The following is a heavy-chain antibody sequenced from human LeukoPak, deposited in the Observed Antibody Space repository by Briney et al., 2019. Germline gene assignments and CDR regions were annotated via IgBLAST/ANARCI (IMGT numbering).Heavy chain of an antibody. CDR1: GGSISSYY. J-gene: IGHJ4*02. V-gene: IGHV4-59*08. CDR2: FYYSGST. D-gene: IGHD3-22*01. Sequence: SETLSLTCTVSGGSISSYYWSWIRQPPGKGLEWIGYFYYSGSTNYNPSLKSRVTISVDTSKNQFSLKLSSVTAADTAVYYCARTEITMIVDWGQGTLVTVSS. CDR3: ARTEITMIVD.